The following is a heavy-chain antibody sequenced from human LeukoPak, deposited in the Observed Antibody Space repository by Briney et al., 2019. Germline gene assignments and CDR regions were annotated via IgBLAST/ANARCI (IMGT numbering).Heavy chain of an antibody. CDR2: ISGGSDTI. D-gene: IGHD2-8*02. V-gene: IGHV3-23*01. CDR3: VKGYVVYGRFDC. Sequence: GRSLRLSCAASGFIFSDYALSWVRQAPGQGLEWVSAISGGSDTIYYADSVKGRFTIYRDNYKNTLYLQMNSLRAEDTAVYYCVKGYVVYGRFDCWGQGTLVTVSS. CDR1: GFIFSDYA. J-gene: IGHJ4*02.